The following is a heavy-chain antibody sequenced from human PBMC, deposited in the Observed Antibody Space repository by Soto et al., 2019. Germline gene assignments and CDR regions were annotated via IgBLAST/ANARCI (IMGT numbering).Heavy chain of an antibody. CDR2: IYYSGST. CDR3: ARGATYYDLWSDSKGVAMDV. J-gene: IGHJ6*02. CDR1: GGSISSGDYS. D-gene: IGHD3-3*01. V-gene: IGHV4-30-4*01. Sequence: SETLSLTCTVSGGSISSGDYSWSWIRQPPGNGLEWVGIIYYSGSTYYNPSLKSRITISVDTSKNQFSLKLRSVTAADTAVYYCARGATYYDLWSDSKGVAMDVWGQGTTVTVSS.